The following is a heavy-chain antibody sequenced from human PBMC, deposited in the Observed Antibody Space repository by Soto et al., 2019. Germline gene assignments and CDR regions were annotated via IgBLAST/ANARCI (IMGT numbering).Heavy chain of an antibody. Sequence: SLETLSLSCSVSGGSIGSYYWRWIRQPAGKGLEWIGRIYTSGNTKYNPSLKSRVTMSVDTSKNQFSMKLSSVTAADTAVYYCARDSCVVGGSCYPFYYYGMDVWGQGTTVTVSS. D-gene: IGHD2-15*01. CDR3: ARDSCVVGGSCYPFYYYGMDV. J-gene: IGHJ6*02. CDR2: IYTSGNT. CDR1: GGSIGSYY. V-gene: IGHV4-4*07.